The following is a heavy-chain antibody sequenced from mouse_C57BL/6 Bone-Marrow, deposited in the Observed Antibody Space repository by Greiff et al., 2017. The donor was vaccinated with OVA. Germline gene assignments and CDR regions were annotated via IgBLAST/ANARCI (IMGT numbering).Heavy chain of an antibody. CDR3: TKGLYGYDGDY. J-gene: IGHJ4*01. Sequence: VQRVESGPGLVQPSQCLSISCTVSGFSLTSYGVHWVRQPPGKGLEWLGVIWSGGSTDYNAAFISRLSISKDNSKSQVFYKMNSLQADDTAIYYWTKGLYGYDGDYWGQGTSVTVSS. V-gene: IGHV2-4*01. D-gene: IGHD2-2*01. CDR1: GFSLTSYG. CDR2: IWSGGST.